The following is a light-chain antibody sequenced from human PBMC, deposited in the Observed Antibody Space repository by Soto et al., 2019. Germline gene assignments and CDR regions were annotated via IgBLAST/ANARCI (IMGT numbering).Light chain of an antibody. CDR3: QQYHGSSLT. CDR1: ESVHKW. J-gene: IGKJ1*01. Sequence: DIQMTQSPPALSASVGDRVTITCRASESVHKWLAWYQQKVGKAPKVLIYDASTLETGVPSRFSGSGSRTEFALTISSLQPNDSATYFCQQYHGSSLTFAQGTKVEI. CDR2: DAS. V-gene: IGKV1-5*01.